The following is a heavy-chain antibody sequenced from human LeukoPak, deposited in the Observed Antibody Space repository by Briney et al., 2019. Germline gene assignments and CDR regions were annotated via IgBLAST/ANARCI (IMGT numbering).Heavy chain of an antibody. CDR1: GGSISSGGYS. D-gene: IGHD6-13*01. V-gene: IGHV4-30-2*01. CDR3: ARAIGAAARGWFDP. Sequence: PSQTPSLTCAVSGGSISSGGYSWSWIRQLPGKGLEWIGYIYHSGSTYYNPSLKSRVTISVDRSKNQFSLKLSSVTAADTAVYYCARAIGAAARGWFDPWGQGTLVTVSS. CDR2: IYHSGST. J-gene: IGHJ5*02.